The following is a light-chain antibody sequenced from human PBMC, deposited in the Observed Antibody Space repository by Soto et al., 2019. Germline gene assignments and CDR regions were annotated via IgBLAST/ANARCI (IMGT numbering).Light chain of an antibody. CDR3: QQYFASSWT. J-gene: IGKJ1*01. CDR2: ATS. V-gene: IGKV3-20*01. Sequence: EIVLTQSPGTLSSSPGERATLSCRASQSLDNRYFAWYQHKPGQAPRLLIYATSSRATGIPDRFGGSGSGTDFTLTINRLEPEYFAVYYCQQYFASSWTFGQGTKVDIK. CDR1: QSLDNRY.